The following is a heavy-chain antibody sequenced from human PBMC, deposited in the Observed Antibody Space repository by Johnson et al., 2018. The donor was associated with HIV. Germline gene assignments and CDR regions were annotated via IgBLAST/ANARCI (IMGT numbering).Heavy chain of an antibody. CDR3: ARGGPFHAFDI. CDR1: GVTVSRNY. CDR2: IKQDGSEK. V-gene: IGHV3-7*02. D-gene: IGHD2-21*01. J-gene: IGHJ3*02. Sequence: AAGGVTVSRNYMSWVRQAPGKGLEWVANIKQDGSEKYYVDSVKGRFTISRDNAKNSLYLQMNSLRAEDTAMYFCARGGPFHAFDIWGHGTTVTVSS.